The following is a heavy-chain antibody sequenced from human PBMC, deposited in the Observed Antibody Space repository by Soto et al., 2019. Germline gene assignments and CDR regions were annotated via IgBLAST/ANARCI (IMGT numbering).Heavy chain of an antibody. CDR1: GFTVSSNY. J-gene: IGHJ4*02. V-gene: IGHV3-66*01. Sequence: EVQLVESGGGLVQPGGSLRLSCAASGFTVSSNYMSWVRQAPGKGREWVSVIYSGGSTYYADSVKGRFTISRDNSKNTLYLQMNSLRAEDTAVYYCARDPGPTFLDRYWGQGTLVTVSS. CDR2: IYSGGST. CDR3: ARDPGPTFLDRY.